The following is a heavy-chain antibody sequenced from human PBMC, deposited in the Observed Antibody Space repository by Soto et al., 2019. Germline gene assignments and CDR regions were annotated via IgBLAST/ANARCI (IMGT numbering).Heavy chain of an antibody. CDR1: GYTFTSYY. D-gene: IGHD2-2*01. V-gene: IGHV1-46*03. CDR3: ASWGGDCSSTSCYHFDY. J-gene: IGHJ4*02. CDR2: INPSGGST. Sequence: GASVKVSCKASGYTFTSYYMHWVRQAPGQGLEWMGIINPSGGSTSYAQKFQGRVTMTRDTSTSTVYMELSSLRSEDTAVYYCASWGGDCSSTSCYHFDYWGQGTLVTVSS.